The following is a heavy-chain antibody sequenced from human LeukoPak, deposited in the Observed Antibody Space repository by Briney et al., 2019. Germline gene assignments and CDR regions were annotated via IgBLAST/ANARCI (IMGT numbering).Heavy chain of an antibody. D-gene: IGHD6-13*01. J-gene: IGHJ5*02. Sequence: SETLSLTCTVSGVSISSSSYYWGWIRQPPGKGLEWIGSIYYSGSTYYNPSLKSRVTISVDTSKNQFSLKLSSVTAADTAVYYCARSSGYSSSGGLNWFDTWGQGTLVTVSS. CDR1: GVSISSSSYY. CDR2: IYYSGST. CDR3: ARSSGYSSSGGLNWFDT. V-gene: IGHV4-39*01.